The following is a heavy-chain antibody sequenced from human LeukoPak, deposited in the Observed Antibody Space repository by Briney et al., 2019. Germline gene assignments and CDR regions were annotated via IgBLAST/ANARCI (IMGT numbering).Heavy chain of an antibody. CDR2: IYYSGST. D-gene: IGHD6-13*01. V-gene: IGHV4-39*01. J-gene: IGHJ4*02. CDR1: GGSFSGYY. CDR3: AITSIAAALFDY. Sequence: SETLSLTCAVYGGSFSGYYWGWIRQPPGKGLEWIGSIYYSGSTYYNPSLKSRVTISVDTSKNQFSLKLSSVTAADTAVYYCAITSIAAALFDYWGQGTLVTVSS.